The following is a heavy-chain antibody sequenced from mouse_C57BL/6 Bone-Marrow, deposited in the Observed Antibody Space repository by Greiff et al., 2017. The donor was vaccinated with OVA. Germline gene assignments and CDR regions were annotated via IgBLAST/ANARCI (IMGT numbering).Heavy chain of an antibody. D-gene: IGHD2-3*01. CDR1: GYTFTSYD. V-gene: IGHV1-85*01. J-gene: IGHJ3*01. Sequence: QVQLKQSGPELVKPGASVKLSCKASGYTFTSYDINWVKQRPGQGLEWIGWIYPRDGSTKYNEKFKGKATLTVDTSSSTAYMELHSLTSEDSAVYFCAHWGGYSWCAYWGQGTLVTVSA. CDR2: IYPRDGST. CDR3: AHWGGYSWCAY.